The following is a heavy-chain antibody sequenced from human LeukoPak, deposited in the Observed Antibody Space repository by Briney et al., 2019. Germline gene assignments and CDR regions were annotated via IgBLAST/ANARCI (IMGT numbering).Heavy chain of an antibody. CDR1: GYTFTGYY. V-gene: IGHV1-2*02. CDR2: INPNSGAT. CDR3: ARTRGYTAYEPIDY. Sequence: ASVRVSCMASGYTFTGYYMHWVRLAPGQGLECMGWINPNSGATNYAQRFLGRVTMTRDTSISTAYMELSRLISDDTAVYYCARTRGYTAYEPIDYWGQGTLVTVSS. D-gene: IGHD5-12*01. J-gene: IGHJ4*02.